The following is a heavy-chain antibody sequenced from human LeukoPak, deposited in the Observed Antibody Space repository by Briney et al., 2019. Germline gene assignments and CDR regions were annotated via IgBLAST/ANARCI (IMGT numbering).Heavy chain of an antibody. D-gene: IGHD6-19*01. CDR2: ISYDGSNK. CDR3: AKEERESSGWPFDY. J-gene: IGHJ4*02. Sequence: PGRSLRLSCAASGFTFSRYAMYWVRQAPGKGLEWVALISYDGSNKYYADSVKGRFTISRDTSKNTLYLQMNSLRAEDTAVYYCAKEERESSGWPFDYWGQGTLVTVSS. CDR1: GFTFSRYA. V-gene: IGHV3-30-3*01.